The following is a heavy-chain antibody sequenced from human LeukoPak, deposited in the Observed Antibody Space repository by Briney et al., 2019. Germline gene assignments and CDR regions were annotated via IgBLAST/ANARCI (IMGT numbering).Heavy chain of an antibody. J-gene: IGHJ4*02. V-gene: IGHV1-18*01. CDR3: ARDLGEGAKRDLDF. CDR1: GYRFSDYG. D-gene: IGHD1-26*01. Sequence: GASVKVSCKPSGYRFSDYGISWVRQAPGQGLQWMGWINTYNGNTEYAQSLQGRATMTIDTATATAYLEVRSLISDDTAVYYCARDLGEGAKRDLDFWGQGTLVTVSS. CDR2: INTYNGNT.